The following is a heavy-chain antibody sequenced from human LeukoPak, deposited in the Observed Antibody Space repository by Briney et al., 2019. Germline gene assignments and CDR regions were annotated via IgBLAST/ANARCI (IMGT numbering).Heavy chain of an antibody. CDR1: GFTFDDYA. D-gene: IGHD3-22*01. J-gene: IGHJ4*02. V-gene: IGHV3-21*01. CDR2: ITSSSSYI. CDR3: AREMGYYDSSGFFDY. Sequence: GGSLRLSCAASGFTFDDYAMHWVRQAPGKGLEWVSIITSSSSYIYYADSVKGRFTISRDNAKNSLYLQMNSLRAEDTAVYYCAREMGYYDSSGFFDYWGQGTLVTVSS.